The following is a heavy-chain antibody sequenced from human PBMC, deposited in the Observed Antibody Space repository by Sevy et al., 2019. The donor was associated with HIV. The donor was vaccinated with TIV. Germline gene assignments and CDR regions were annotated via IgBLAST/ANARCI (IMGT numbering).Heavy chain of an antibody. J-gene: IGHJ6*02. CDR2: ISSSGSTI. CDR1: GFTFSSYE. D-gene: IGHD6-6*01. V-gene: IGHV3-48*03. CDR3: ARDVIDPYSSSPGYYYYYGMDV. Sequence: GGSLRLSCAASGFTFSSYEMNWVRQAPGKGLERVSYISSSGSTIYYADSVKGRFTISRDNAKNSLYLQMNSLRAEDTAVYYCARDVIDPYSSSPGYYYYYGMDVWGQGTTVTVSS.